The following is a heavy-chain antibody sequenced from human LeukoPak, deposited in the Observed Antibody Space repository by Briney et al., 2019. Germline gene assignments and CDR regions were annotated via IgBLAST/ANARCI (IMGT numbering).Heavy chain of an antibody. D-gene: IGHD1-26*01. J-gene: IGHJ3*02. Sequence: PSETLSLTCTVSGGSISSSSYYWGWIRQPPGKGLEWIGSIYYSGSTYYNPSLKSRVTISVDTSKNQFSLKLSSVTAADTAVYYCARTIVGAISRAFDIWGQGTMVTVSS. V-gene: IGHV4-39*07. CDR1: GGSISSSSYY. CDR3: ARTIVGAISRAFDI. CDR2: IYYSGST.